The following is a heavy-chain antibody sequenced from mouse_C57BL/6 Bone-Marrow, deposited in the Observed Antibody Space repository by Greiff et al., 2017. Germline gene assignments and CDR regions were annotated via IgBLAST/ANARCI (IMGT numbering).Heavy chain of an antibody. CDR2: ISNLAYSI. D-gene: IGHD2-2*01. J-gene: IGHJ3*01. CDR1: GFTFSDYG. V-gene: IGHV5-15*01. CDR3: ARQGDIGYPFAY. Sequence: DVMLVESGGGLVQPGGSLKLSCAASGFTFSDYGLAWVRQAPRKGPEWVALISNLAYSIYYADTVTGRFTISRENAKNTLYMEMSSLSSEDTARYYCARQGDIGYPFAYWGQGTLVTVSA.